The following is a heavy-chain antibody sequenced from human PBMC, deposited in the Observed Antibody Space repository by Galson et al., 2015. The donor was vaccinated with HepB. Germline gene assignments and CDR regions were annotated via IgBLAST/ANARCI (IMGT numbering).Heavy chain of an antibody. CDR2: ISSSSTYR. D-gene: IGHD3-22*01. J-gene: IGHJ1*01. Sequence: SLRLSCAASGFTFSDYYMSWIRQAPGKGLEWISYISSSSTYRHYADSVKGRFTISRDNTKNSLYLDMNDLRAEDTAVYFCARAEIPYYYDTTAFYDTQYFLHWGQGTPVAVSS. V-gene: IGHV3-11*06. CDR1: GFTFSDYY. CDR3: ARAEIPYYYDTTAFYDTQYFLH.